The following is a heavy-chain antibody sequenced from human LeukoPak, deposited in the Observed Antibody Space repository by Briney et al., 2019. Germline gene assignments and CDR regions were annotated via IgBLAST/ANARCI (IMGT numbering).Heavy chain of an antibody. CDR1: GGSFSGYY. D-gene: IGHD3-9*01. J-gene: IGHJ4*02. Sequence: PSETLSLTCAVYGGSFSGYYWSWIRQPPGKGLEWIGEINHSGSTNYNPSLKSRFTISVDTSKNHFSLKLSSVTAADTAVYYCARSFVRYFDWYRRGVDYFDYWGQGTLVTVSS. V-gene: IGHV4-34*01. CDR3: ARSFVRYFDWYRRGVDYFDY. CDR2: INHSGST.